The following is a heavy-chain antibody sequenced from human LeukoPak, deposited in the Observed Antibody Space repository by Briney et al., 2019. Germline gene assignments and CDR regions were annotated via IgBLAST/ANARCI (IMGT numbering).Heavy chain of an antibody. V-gene: IGHV1-18*01. CDR2: ISAYNGNT. Sequence: ASVKVSCKASGYTFTSYGISWVGQAPGQGLEWMGWISAYNGNTNYAQKLQGRVTMTTDTSTSTAYMELRSLRSDDTAVYYCARRWKICSGGSCYDAFDIWGQGTMVTVSS. CDR1: GYTFTSYG. D-gene: IGHD2-15*01. J-gene: IGHJ3*02. CDR3: ARRWKICSGGSCYDAFDI.